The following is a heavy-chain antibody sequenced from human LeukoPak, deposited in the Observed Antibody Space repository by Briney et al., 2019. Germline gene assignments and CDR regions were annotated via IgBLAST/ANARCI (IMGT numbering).Heavy chain of an antibody. Sequence: PSETLSLTCAVYGGSFSGYYWSWIRQPPGKGLEWIGEINHSGSTNYNPSLKSRVTISVDTSKNQFSLQLNSVTPEDTAVYYCARTNSSSGWYDSDFDYWGQGTLVTVSS. V-gene: IGHV4-34*01. D-gene: IGHD6-19*01. J-gene: IGHJ4*02. CDR2: INHSGST. CDR1: GGSFSGYY. CDR3: ARTNSSSGWYDSDFDY.